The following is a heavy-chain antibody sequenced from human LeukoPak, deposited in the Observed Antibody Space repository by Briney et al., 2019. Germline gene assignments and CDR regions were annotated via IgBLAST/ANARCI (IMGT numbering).Heavy chain of an antibody. CDR2: INPNSGGT. Sequence: ASVKVSCKASGYTFTGYYMHWVRQAPGQGLEWMGWINPNSGGTNYAQKFQGRVTMTRDTPISTAYMELSRLRSDDTAVYYCARPLDDITPYYYYGMDVWGQGTTVTVSS. J-gene: IGHJ6*02. CDR3: ARPLDDITPYYYYGMDV. CDR1: GYTFTGYY. D-gene: IGHD3-16*01. V-gene: IGHV1-2*02.